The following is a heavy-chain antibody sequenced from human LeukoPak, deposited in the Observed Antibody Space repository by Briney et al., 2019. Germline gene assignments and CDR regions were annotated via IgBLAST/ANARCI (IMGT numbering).Heavy chain of an antibody. V-gene: IGHV3-30-3*01. CDR2: ISYDGSNK. CDR1: GFTFSSYA. Sequence: GGSLRLSCAASGFTFSSYAMHWVRQAPGKGLEWVAVISYDGSNKYYADSVKGRFTISRDNSKNTLYLQMNSLRAEDTAVYYCARHYPELLGFDYWGQGTLVTVSS. CDR3: ARHYPELLGFDY. D-gene: IGHD1-26*01. J-gene: IGHJ4*02.